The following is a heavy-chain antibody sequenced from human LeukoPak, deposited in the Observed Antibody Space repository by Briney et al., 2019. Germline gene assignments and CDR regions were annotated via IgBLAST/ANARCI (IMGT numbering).Heavy chain of an antibody. CDR3: APSRGSSGYFDY. V-gene: IGHV3-33*01. J-gene: IGHJ4*02. CDR2: IWYDGSNK. CDR1: GFTFSSYG. D-gene: IGHD3-22*01. Sequence: GGSLRLSCAASGFTFSSYGMHWVRQAPGKGLEWVAVIWYDGSNKYYADSVKGRFTISRDNSKNTLYLQMNSLRAEDTAVYYCAPSRGSSGYFDYWGQGTLVAVSS.